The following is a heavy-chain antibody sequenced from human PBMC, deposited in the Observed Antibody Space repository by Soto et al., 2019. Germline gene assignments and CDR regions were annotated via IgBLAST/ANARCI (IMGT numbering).Heavy chain of an antibody. J-gene: IGHJ3*02. D-gene: IGHD3-3*01. CDR2: INPSGGST. CDR3: ARAATIFGVVITGGAFDI. CDR1: GYTFTSYY. Sequence: GASVKVSCKASGYTFTSYYMHWVRQAPGQGLEWMGIINPSGGSTSYAQKFQGRVTMTRDTSTGTVYMELSSLRSEDTAVYYCARAATIFGVVITGGAFDIWGQGTMVTVSS. V-gene: IGHV1-46*03.